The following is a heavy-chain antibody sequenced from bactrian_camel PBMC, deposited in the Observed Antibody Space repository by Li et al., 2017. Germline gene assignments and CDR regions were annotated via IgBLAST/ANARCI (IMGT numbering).Heavy chain of an antibody. V-gene: IGHV3S53*01. J-gene: IGHJ4*01. CDR1: VYGDSDYC. Sequence: HVQLVESGGGSVQAGGSLTLSCTVTVYGDSDYCMAWYHQLPGKECDLVSIISSDGRTAYVDSAKGRFTISQDNAEDTVDLQMNSLKPEDTARYYCAKGVFAHADGTGHRIRGQGTQVTVS. CDR2: ISSDGRT. D-gene: IGHD3*01.